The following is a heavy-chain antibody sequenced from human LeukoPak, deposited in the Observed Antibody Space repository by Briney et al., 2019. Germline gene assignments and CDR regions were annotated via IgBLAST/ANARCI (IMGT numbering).Heavy chain of an antibody. D-gene: IGHD1-14*01. Sequence: ASVKVSCMASGYTFTSYGISWVRQAAGQGLEWMGWISAYNGNTNYAQKLQGRVTMTTDTSTSTAYVELRSLRSDDTAVYYCARNQRTAAPFDYWGQGTLVTVSS. CDR3: ARNQRTAAPFDY. J-gene: IGHJ4*02. CDR1: GYTFTSYG. CDR2: ISAYNGNT. V-gene: IGHV1-18*01.